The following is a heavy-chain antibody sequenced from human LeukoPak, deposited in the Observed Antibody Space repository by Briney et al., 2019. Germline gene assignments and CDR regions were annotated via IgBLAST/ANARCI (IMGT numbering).Heavy chain of an antibody. CDR1: GYSISSGYY. Sequence: PSETLSLTCTVSGYSISSGYYWGWIRQPPRKGLEWIGSIYHSGSTYYNPSLKSRVTISVDTSKNQFSLKLSSVTAADTAVYYCARDRSSSWSPIHWFDPWGQGTLVTVSS. CDR3: ARDRSSSWSPIHWFDP. CDR2: IYHSGST. V-gene: IGHV4-38-2*02. J-gene: IGHJ5*02. D-gene: IGHD6-13*01.